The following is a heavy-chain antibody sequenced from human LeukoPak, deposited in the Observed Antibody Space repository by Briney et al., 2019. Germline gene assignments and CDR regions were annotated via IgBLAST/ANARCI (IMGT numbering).Heavy chain of an antibody. CDR2: ISGSGNRT. V-gene: IGHV3-23*01. CDR1: RFTFNSYA. D-gene: IGHD2-15*01. J-gene: IGHJ6*02. CDR3: AKNLYCGGGSCYPSALGMDV. Sequence: TGGSLRLSCAASRFTFNSYAMSWVRQAPGKGLEWVSSISGSGNRTYYADSVKGRFTISRDNSKNTLFLQMNSLRAEDTAVYYCAKNLYCGGGSCYPSALGMDVWGQGTTVTVSS.